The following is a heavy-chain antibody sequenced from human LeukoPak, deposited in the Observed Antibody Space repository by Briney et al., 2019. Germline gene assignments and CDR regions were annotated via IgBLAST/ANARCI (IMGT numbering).Heavy chain of an antibody. J-gene: IGHJ4*02. CDR3: ARHLAGRWLQRYRYFDY. D-gene: IGHD5-24*01. Sequence: PSETLSLTCTVSGGSISSSSYYWGWIRQPPGKGLEWIGSIYYSGSTYYNPSLKSRVTISVDTSKNQFSLKLSSVTAADTAAYYCARHLAGRWLQRYRYFDYWGQGTLVTVSS. CDR1: GGSISSSSYY. CDR2: IYYSGST. V-gene: IGHV4-39*01.